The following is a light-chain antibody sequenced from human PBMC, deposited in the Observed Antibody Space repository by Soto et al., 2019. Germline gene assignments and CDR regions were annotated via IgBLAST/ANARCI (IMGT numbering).Light chain of an antibody. CDR1: QXXLYSSNNKNY. CDR3: HQYLTNSWT. J-gene: IGKJ1*01. Sequence: ILMTHPPHAQGATXCERXIHIXXTXQXXLYSSNNKNYLAWYQQKPGQSPKLLIYWASFRESGVPDRFSGSGSGTDFTLTISNLQAEDVAVYYCHQYLTNSWTFGQGTKVDIK. CDR2: WAS. V-gene: IGKV4-1*01.